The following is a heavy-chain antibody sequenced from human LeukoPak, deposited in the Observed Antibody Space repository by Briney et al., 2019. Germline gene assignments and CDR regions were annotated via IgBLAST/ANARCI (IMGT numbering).Heavy chain of an antibody. Sequence: SETLSLTCAVYGGSFSGYYWSWIRQPPGKGLEWIGEINHSGSTNYNPSLKSRVTISVDTPKNQFSLKLSSVTAADTAVYFCARDLSGTTSGWFDPWGEGTLVSVSS. V-gene: IGHV4-34*01. J-gene: IGHJ5*02. CDR3: ARDLSGTTSGWFDP. CDR2: INHSGST. D-gene: IGHD1-7*01. CDR1: GGSFSGYY.